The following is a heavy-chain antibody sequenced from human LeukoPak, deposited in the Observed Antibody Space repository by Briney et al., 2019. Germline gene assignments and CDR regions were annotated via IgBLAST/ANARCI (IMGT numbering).Heavy chain of an antibody. D-gene: IGHD3-10*01. V-gene: IGHV4-4*02. CDR2: IYHSGST. CDR1: GGSISSSNW. J-gene: IGHJ3*02. Sequence: SGTLSLTCAVSGGSISSSNWWSWVRQPPGRGLEWIGEIYHSGSTNYNPSLKSRVTISVDKSKNQFSLKLSSVSAADTAVYYCARSYGSGTYDAFDIWGQGTMVTVSS. CDR3: ARSYGSGTYDAFDI.